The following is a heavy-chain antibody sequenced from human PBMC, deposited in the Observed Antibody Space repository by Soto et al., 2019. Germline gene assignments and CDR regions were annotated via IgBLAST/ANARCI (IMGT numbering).Heavy chain of an antibody. V-gene: IGHV2-5*02. Sequence: QITLKESGPTLVKPTQTLTLTCTFSGFSLSAHGVGVGWIRQPPGKALEWLALIYWDDDKRYSPSLKSRLTITEDTSKNQVVLTMTNMVPVDTATYFCAHSDYGDYFDYWGQATLVTVSS. J-gene: IGHJ4*02. CDR3: AHSDYGDYFDY. CDR2: IYWDDDK. D-gene: IGHD4-17*01. CDR1: GFSLSAHGVG.